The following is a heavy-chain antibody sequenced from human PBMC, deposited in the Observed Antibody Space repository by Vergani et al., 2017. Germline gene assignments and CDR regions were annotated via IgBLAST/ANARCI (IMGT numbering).Heavy chain of an antibody. D-gene: IGHD2-21*02. V-gene: IGHV6-1*01. CDR3: ARNPYCGGDCYSDAFDI. J-gene: IGHJ3*02. CDR1: GDSISSNNAA. CDR2: TYYRSKWYN. Sequence: QVQLQQSGPGLVKPSQTLSLTCAISGDSISSNNAAWNWIRQSPSRGLEWLGRTYYRSKWYNDYAVSVKGRITINPDTSKNQFSLQLSSVTAADTAVYYCARNPYCGGDCYSDAFDIWGQGTMVTVSS.